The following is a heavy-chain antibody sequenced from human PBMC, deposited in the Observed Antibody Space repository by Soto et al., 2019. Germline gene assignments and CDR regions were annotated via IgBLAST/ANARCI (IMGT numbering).Heavy chain of an antibody. V-gene: IGHV4-39*01. J-gene: IGHJ5*02. CDR3: ARPRYNWNDGWFDP. Sequence: SSETLSLTCTVSGGSISSSSYYWGWIRQPPGKGLEWIGSIYYSGSTYYNPSLKSRVTISVDTSKNQFSLKLSSVTAADTAVYYCARPRYNWNDGWFDPWGQGTLVTVSS. CDR2: IYYSGST. CDR1: GGSISSSSYY. D-gene: IGHD1-1*01.